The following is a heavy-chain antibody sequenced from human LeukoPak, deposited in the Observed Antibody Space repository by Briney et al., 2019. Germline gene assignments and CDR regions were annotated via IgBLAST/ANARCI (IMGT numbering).Heavy chain of an antibody. CDR1: GGSIISSSYY. V-gene: IGHV4-39*01. Sequence: SETLSFTCGVSGGSIISSSYYWGWIRQPPGKGLEWIASMFYSGNTYYNPSLKSRVTMSVDTTENQFSLKLSSVTAADTAVYYCARHVVGNYDLLSFDYWGQGSLVTVSS. CDR2: MFYSGNT. D-gene: IGHD2-21*01. J-gene: IGHJ4*02. CDR3: ARHVVGNYDLLSFDY.